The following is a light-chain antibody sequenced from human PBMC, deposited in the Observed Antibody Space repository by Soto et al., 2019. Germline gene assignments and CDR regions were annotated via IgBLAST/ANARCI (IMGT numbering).Light chain of an antibody. CDR3: SSYAGSNSYV. CDR2: EVS. V-gene: IGLV2-8*01. J-gene: IGLJ1*01. Sequence: SALTQPPSASGSPGQSVTISCTGTSSDVGDYNYVSWYQQYPGIAPKLMIYEVSKRPSGVPDRFSGFKSGNTASLTVSGLQAEDEADYYCSSYAGSNSYVFGTGTKVTVL. CDR1: SSDVGDYNY.